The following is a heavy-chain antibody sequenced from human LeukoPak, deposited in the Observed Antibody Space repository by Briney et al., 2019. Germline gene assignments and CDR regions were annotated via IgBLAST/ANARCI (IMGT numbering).Heavy chain of an antibody. J-gene: IGHJ4*02. CDR1: GDSISSSSYY. Sequence: PSETLSLTCTVSGDSISSSSYYWGRICQPPGKGLEWIGSIYYSGSTYYNPSLKSRVTISVDTSKNQFSLKLSSVTAADTAVYYCARDVTAAFDYWGQGTLVTVSS. V-gene: IGHV4-39*07. CDR2: IYYSGST. CDR3: ARDVTAAFDY. D-gene: IGHD6-13*01.